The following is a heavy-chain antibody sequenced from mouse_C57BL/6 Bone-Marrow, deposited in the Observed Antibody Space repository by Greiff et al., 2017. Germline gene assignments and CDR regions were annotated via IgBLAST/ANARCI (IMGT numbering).Heavy chain of an antibody. Sequence: VQLQQSGPELVKPGASVKISCKASGYSFTDYNMNWVKQSNGKSLEWIGVINPNYGTTSYNQKFKGKATLTVDQSYSTAYMQLHSLTSDDSAVYYCARGGIYYGNYGTLNDVWGTGTTVTVSS. D-gene: IGHD2-1*01. V-gene: IGHV1-39*01. J-gene: IGHJ1*03. CDR2: INPNYGTT. CDR1: GYSFTDYN. CDR3: ARGGIYYGNYGTLNDV.